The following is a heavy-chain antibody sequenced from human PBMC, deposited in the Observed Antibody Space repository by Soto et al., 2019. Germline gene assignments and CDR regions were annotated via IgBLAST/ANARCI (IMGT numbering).Heavy chain of an antibody. Sequence: EVQLLESGGGLVQPGGSLRLSCAASGFTFSSYAMSWVRQAPGKGLEWVSAISGSGGSTYYADSVKGRFTISRDNSKNTLYLQMNSLRAEDTAVYYCAKGKIAARPSGRYFDYWGQGTLVTVSS. CDR3: AKGKIAARPSGRYFDY. CDR2: ISGSGGST. D-gene: IGHD6-6*01. V-gene: IGHV3-23*01. CDR1: GFTFSSYA. J-gene: IGHJ4*02.